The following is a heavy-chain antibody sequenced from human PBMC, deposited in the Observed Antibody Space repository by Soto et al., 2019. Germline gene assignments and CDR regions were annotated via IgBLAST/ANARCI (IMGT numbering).Heavy chain of an antibody. Sequence: SETLSLTCTVSGGSISSSSYYWGWIRQPPGKGLEWIGSIYYSGSTYYNPSLKSRVTTSVDTSKNQFSLKLSSVTAADTAVYYCARQADIAAAGEDTDNWFDPWGQGTLVTVSS. V-gene: IGHV4-39*01. J-gene: IGHJ5*02. D-gene: IGHD6-13*01. CDR2: IYYSGST. CDR1: GGSISSSSYY. CDR3: ARQADIAAAGEDTDNWFDP.